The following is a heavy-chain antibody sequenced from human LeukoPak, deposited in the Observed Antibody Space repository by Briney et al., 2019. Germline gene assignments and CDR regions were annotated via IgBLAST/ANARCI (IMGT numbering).Heavy chain of an antibody. J-gene: IGHJ3*02. D-gene: IGHD1-26*01. V-gene: IGHV3-74*01. Sequence: PGGSLRLPCAASGFTFSSYWMHWVRQAPGKGLVWVSRINSDGSSTSYADSVKGRFTISRDNAKNTLYLQMNSLRAEDTAVYYCARDPDSGSYYPSALDIWGQGTMVTVSS. CDR2: INSDGSST. CDR3: ARDPDSGSYYPSALDI. CDR1: GFTFSSYW.